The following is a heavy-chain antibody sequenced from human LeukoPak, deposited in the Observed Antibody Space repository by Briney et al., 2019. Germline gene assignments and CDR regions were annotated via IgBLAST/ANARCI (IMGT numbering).Heavy chain of an antibody. V-gene: IGHV4-34*01. CDR2: INHSGST. Sequence: SETLSLTCAVYGGSFSGYYWSWIRQPPGKGLEWIGEINHSGSTNYNPSLKSRVTISVDTSKNQFSLKLSSVTAADTAVYYCARRVRYFGGPLDYWGQGTLVTVSS. J-gene: IGHJ4*02. D-gene: IGHD3-9*01. CDR1: GGSFSGYY. CDR3: ARRVRYFGGPLDY.